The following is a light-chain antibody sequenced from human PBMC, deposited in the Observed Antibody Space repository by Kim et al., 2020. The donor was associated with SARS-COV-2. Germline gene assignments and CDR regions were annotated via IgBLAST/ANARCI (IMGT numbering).Light chain of an antibody. Sequence: GQTVGTTCQGDSLRTCDATWYQRKPGQAPVVVIYGKNMRPSWIPDRFSGSTSGNTASLTITGAEAEDEADCYCNSRDSSGNHWVFGGGTQLTVL. CDR2: GKN. CDR3: NSRDSSGNHWV. V-gene: IGLV3-19*01. J-gene: IGLJ3*02. CDR1: SLRTCD.